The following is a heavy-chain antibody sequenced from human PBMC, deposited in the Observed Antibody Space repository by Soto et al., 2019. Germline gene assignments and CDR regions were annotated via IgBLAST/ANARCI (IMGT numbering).Heavy chain of an antibody. D-gene: IGHD6-13*01. CDR1: GGSISSSNW. CDR3: ARGISSSWYLDYYYYYGMDV. CDR2: IYHSGST. J-gene: IGHJ6*04. Sequence: SETLSLTCAVSGGSISSSNWWSWVRQPPGKGLEWIGEIYHSGSTNYNPSLKSRVTISVDKSKNQFSLKLSSVTAADTAVYYCARGISSSWYLDYYYYYGMDVWGKGTTVTVSS. V-gene: IGHV4-4*02.